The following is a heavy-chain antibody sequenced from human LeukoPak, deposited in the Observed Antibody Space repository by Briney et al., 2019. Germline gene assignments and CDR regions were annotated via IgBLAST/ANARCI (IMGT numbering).Heavy chain of an antibody. J-gene: IGHJ4*02. CDR3: ARERAVGYLRGYYFDF. V-gene: IGHV4-31*03. Sequence: PSETLSLTRTVSVASLSSRGYYWSWIRQHPGRGLEWIGYIFYSGSTYHNPSLKNRSTISVDTSKNQVSLKLSSVSAADTVVYYCARERAVGYLRGYYFDFWGQGTLVTVSS. CDR1: VASLSSRGYY. D-gene: IGHD4-17*01. CDR2: IFYSGST.